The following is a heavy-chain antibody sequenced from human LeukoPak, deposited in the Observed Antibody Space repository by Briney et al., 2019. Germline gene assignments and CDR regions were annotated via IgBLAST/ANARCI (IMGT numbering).Heavy chain of an antibody. V-gene: IGHV3-30*14. CDR1: GFTFSSYV. CDR3: ARVATTVTTRGVFNI. Sequence: GGSLRLSCAASGFTFSSYVMHWVRQAPGKGLEWVAIISYDGSNKYYADSVKGRFTISRDNSKNTVYLQMGSLRGEDMAVYYCARVATTVTTRGVFNIWGQGTTVAVSS. D-gene: IGHD4-17*01. J-gene: IGHJ3*02. CDR2: ISYDGSNK.